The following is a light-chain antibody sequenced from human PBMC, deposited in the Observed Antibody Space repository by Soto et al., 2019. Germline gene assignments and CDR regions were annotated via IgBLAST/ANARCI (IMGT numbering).Light chain of an antibody. CDR3: QQYNSDSQT. CDR1: QSISSW. J-gene: IGKJ1*01. V-gene: IGKV1-5*01. CDR2: DAS. Sequence: DIQMTQSPSTLSASVGDRVTITCRASQSISSWLAWYQQKPGKAPKLLIYDASSLESGVPSRFSGSGSGTEFTLTISSLQPDDVATYYCQQYNSDSQTFGQGPKVDIK.